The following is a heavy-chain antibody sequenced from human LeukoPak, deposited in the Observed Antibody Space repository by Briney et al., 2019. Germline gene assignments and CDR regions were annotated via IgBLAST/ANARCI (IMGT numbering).Heavy chain of an antibody. J-gene: IGHJ4*02. V-gene: IGHV4-59*01. CDR1: GGSISNYY. CDR3: ARWLHLLGTFDY. Sequence: SETLSLTCTVSGGSISNYYWSWIRQPPGKGLEWIGYIYYSGSTNYNPSLKSRVTISVDTSKNQFSLKLSSVTAADTAVYYCARWLHLLGTFDYWGQGTLVTVSS. D-gene: IGHD5-24*01. CDR2: IYYSGST.